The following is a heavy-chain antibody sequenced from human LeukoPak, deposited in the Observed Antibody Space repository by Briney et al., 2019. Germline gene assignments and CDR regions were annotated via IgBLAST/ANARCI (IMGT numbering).Heavy chain of an antibody. CDR1: GFTFNNYA. CDR3: ARGSKDMIVVVNCSFDI. CDR2: ISYDGNTK. J-gene: IGHJ3*02. V-gene: IGHV3-30*04. Sequence: GGSLRLSCAASGFTFNNYAMHWVRQAPGKGLEWVAAISYDGNTKFYGDSVKGRFTVSRDNSKNTLYLQMSSLRAEDTAIYYCARGSKDMIVVVNCSFDIWGQGTLVTVSS. D-gene: IGHD3-22*01.